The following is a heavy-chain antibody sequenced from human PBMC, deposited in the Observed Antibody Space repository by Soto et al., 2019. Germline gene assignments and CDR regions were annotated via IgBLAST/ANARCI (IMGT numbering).Heavy chain of an antibody. Sequence: EVQLVQSGGGLVQPGGSLKLSCSASGFTFSGSDIHWVRQASGRGLGWLGRIRSKPNNFATVYGESVRGRVTFSRDDSLNTAYLQLNSLKSDDTAVYYCARHFSRSYGMDAWGLGTTVTVS. CDR3: ARHFSRSYGMDA. CDR2: IRSKPNNFAT. J-gene: IGHJ6*02. V-gene: IGHV3-73*02. D-gene: IGHD3-10*01. CDR1: GFTFSGSD.